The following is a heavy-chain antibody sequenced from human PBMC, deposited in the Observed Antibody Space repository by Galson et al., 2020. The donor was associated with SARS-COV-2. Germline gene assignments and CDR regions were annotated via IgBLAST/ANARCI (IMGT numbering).Heavy chain of an antibody. D-gene: IGHD5-12*01. Sequence: GESLKISCAGSGFTFSDYSMNWVRQAPGKGLEWVSSISSGSSYIYYADSVKGRFTISRDNAKNSLFLQMNSLRAEDTAVYYCARGGRHIYNGYDRWFDPWGQGTLVTVSS. V-gene: IGHV3-21*01. CDR2: ISSGSSYI. CDR3: ARGGRHIYNGYDRWFDP. CDR1: GFTFSDYS. J-gene: IGHJ5*02.